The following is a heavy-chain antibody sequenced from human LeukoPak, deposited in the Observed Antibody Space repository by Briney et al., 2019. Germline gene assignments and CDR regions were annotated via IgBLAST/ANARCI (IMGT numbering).Heavy chain of an antibody. Sequence: ASVKVSCKASGGTFSSYAISWVRQAPGQGLEWMGGIIPIFGTANYAQKFRGRVTITADESTSTAYMELSSLRSEDTAVYYCARVEGMYYYEAAFDYWGQGTLVTVSS. V-gene: IGHV1-69*13. CDR1: GGTFSSYA. CDR3: ARVEGMYYYEAAFDY. J-gene: IGHJ4*02. CDR2: IIPIFGTA. D-gene: IGHD3-22*01.